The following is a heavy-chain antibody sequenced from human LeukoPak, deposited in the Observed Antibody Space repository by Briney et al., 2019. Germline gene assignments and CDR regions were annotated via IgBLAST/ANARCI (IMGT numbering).Heavy chain of an antibody. V-gene: IGHV4-59*01. J-gene: IGHJ4*02. Sequence: SETLSLTCTVSGGSISSYYWSWIRQAPGKGLEWIGYIYYSGSTTYNPSLKSRVTISVDTSKNQFSLNLSSVTAADTAVYYCARAPPRGSYYRGYFDYWGQGTLVTVSS. CDR2: IYYSGST. CDR1: GGSISSYY. CDR3: ARAPPRGSYYRGYFDY. D-gene: IGHD3-10*01.